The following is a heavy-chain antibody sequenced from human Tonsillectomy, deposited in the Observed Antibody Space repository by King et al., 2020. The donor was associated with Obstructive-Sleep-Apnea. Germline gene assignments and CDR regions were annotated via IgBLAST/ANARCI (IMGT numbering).Heavy chain of an antibody. CDR1: GYTFTGYY. Sequence: QLVQSGAEVKRPGASVKVSCKASGYTFTGYYIHWVRQAPGLGLEWMGWINPNSGGTNYAQRFQGRVSMTRDTSISTAFMELSRLRSDDTAVYYCAREGDPNSSSWNHWFDPWGQGTLVTVSS. CDR3: AREGDPNSSSWNHWFDP. J-gene: IGHJ5*02. D-gene: IGHD6-13*01. V-gene: IGHV1-2*02. CDR2: INPNSGGT.